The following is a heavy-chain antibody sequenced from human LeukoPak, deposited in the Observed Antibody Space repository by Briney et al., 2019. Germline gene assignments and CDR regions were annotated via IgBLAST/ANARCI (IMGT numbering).Heavy chain of an antibody. CDR3: ARQIYYDNSGRYYMDV. J-gene: IGHJ6*03. Sequence: PSETLSLTCTVSGGSISNDGHYWGWIRQPPGKDLEWIAIIYYSGSTYHNPSLKRRVTISVDTSKNQFSLKVSAVTAADTAVYYCARQIYYDNSGRYYMDVWGKGTTVTVSS. CDR1: GGSISNDGHY. CDR2: IYYSGST. V-gene: IGHV4-39*01. D-gene: IGHD3-22*01.